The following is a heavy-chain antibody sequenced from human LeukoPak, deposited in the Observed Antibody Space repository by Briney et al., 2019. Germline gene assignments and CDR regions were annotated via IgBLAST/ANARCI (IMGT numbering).Heavy chain of an antibody. CDR3: AKGPDLLRYFDWLHDY. D-gene: IGHD3-9*01. J-gene: IGHJ4*02. CDR1: GFTFSSYA. Sequence: GGSLRLSCAASGFTFSSYAMSWVRQAPGRGLEWVSAISGSGGSTYYADSVKGRFTISRDNSKNTLYLQMNSLRAEDTAVYYCAKGPDLLRYFDWLHDYWGQGTLVTVSS. V-gene: IGHV3-23*01. CDR2: ISGSGGST.